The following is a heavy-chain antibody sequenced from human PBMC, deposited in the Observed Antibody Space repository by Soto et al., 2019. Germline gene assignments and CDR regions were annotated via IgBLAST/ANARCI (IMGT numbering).Heavy chain of an antibody. CDR2: IRNKANSYSI. D-gene: IGHD3-22*01. J-gene: IGHJ3*01. Sequence: EVQLVESGGGLVQPGGSLRLSCAASGFTFSDHYIDWVRQSPGEGLEWVSRIRNKANSYSIEYAASVKGRFTISRDDSKNSLYLQMNSLKTEDTAVYFCTRIKLGTMKAFDVWGPGTRVTVSS. CDR3: TRIKLGTMKAFDV. V-gene: IGHV3-72*01. CDR1: GFTFSDHY.